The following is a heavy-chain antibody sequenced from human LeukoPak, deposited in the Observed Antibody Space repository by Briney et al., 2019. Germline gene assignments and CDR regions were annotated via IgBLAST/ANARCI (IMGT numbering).Heavy chain of an antibody. D-gene: IGHD6-13*01. CDR1: GGTFSSYA. CDR2: IIPIFGTA. Sequence: GASVKVSCKASGGTFSSYAISWVRQAPGQGLEWMGGIIPIFGTANYAQKFQGRVTITADKSTSTAYMELSSLRSEDTAVYYCARDRGGGSSSWYGGFDPWGQGTLVTVSS. CDR3: ARDRGGGSSSWYGGFDP. V-gene: IGHV1-69*06. J-gene: IGHJ5*02.